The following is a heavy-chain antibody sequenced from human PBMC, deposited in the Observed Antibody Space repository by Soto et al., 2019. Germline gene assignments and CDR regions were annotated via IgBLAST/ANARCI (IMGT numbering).Heavy chain of an antibody. J-gene: IGHJ6*02. CDR3: ARGGRGAYSSSWYAYYYGMDV. CDR2: INHSGST. CDR1: GGSFSGYY. V-gene: IGHV4-34*01. D-gene: IGHD6-13*01. Sequence: SETLSLTCAVYGGSFSGYYWSWIRQPPGKGLEWIGEINHSGSTNYNPSLKSRVTISVDTSKNQFSLKLSSVTAADTAVYYCARGGRGAYSSSWYAYYYGMDVWGQGTTVTVSS.